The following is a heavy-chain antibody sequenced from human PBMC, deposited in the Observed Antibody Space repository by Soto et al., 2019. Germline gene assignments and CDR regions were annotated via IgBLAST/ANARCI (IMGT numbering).Heavy chain of an antibody. Sequence: ASVKVSCKASGYTFTSYGISWVRQAPGQGLEWMGWISAYNGNTNYAQKLQGRVTMTTDTSTSTAYMELRSLRSDDTAVYYCASLKRGYSGYEPYYYYSYMDVWGKGTTVTVSS. V-gene: IGHV1-18*01. D-gene: IGHD5-12*01. J-gene: IGHJ6*03. CDR2: ISAYNGNT. CDR1: GYTFTSYG. CDR3: ASLKRGYSGYEPYYYYSYMDV.